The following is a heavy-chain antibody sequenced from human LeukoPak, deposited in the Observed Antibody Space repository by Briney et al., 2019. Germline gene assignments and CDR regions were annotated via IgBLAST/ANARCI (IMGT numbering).Heavy chain of an antibody. V-gene: IGHV3-48*01. D-gene: IGHD3-10*01. CDR1: GFTFSSYS. Sequence: GGSLRLSCAASGFTFSSYSMNWVRQAPGKVLEWVSYISSSSSTIYYADSVKGRFTISRDNAKNSLYLQMNSLRAEDTAVYYCAREAGSGYFDYWGQGTLVTVSS. J-gene: IGHJ4*02. CDR3: AREAGSGYFDY. CDR2: ISSSSSTI.